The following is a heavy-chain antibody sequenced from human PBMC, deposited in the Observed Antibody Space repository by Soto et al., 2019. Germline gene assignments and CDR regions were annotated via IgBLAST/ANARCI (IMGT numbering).Heavy chain of an antibody. CDR3: AIFFSGSISPRHYYYYMDV. Sequence: PSETLSLTCTVSGGSISSYYWSWIRQPPGKGLEWIGYIYYSGSTNCNPSLKSRVTISVDTSKNQFSLKLSSVTAADTAVYYCAIFFSGSISPRHYYYYMDVWGKVTTVTVSS. CDR1: GGSISSYY. CDR2: IYYSGST. D-gene: IGHD6-6*01. J-gene: IGHJ6*03. V-gene: IGHV4-59*08.